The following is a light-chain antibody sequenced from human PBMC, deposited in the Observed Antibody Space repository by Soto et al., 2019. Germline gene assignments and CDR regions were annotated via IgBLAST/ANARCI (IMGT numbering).Light chain of an antibody. Sequence: QSALTQPRSVSGSPGQSVTFSCTGTSSDVGAYIYVSWYQQHPGKAPKLIIYDVIKRPSGVPDRFSGSKSRHTASLTISGLQAEDAAAYYCCSYAGSYTHVFGTGTKVTVL. V-gene: IGLV2-11*01. J-gene: IGLJ1*01. CDR2: DVI. CDR3: CSYAGSYTHV. CDR1: SSDVGAYIY.